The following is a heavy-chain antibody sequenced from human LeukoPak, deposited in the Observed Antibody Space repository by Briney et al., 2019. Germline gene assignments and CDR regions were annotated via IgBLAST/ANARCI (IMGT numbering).Heavy chain of an antibody. D-gene: IGHD1-1*01. J-gene: IGHJ4*02. CDR3: AKERSATGIERYFDY. CDR2: IWYDGSDK. V-gene: IGHV3-30*02. Sequence: GGSLRLSCAASRFTFSSYGMHWVRQAPGKGLELVTFIWYDGSDKYYADSVKGRFTISRDNSKNTLYLQMNSLRPEDTAVYYCAKERSATGIERYFDYWGQGTLVTVSS. CDR1: RFTFSSYG.